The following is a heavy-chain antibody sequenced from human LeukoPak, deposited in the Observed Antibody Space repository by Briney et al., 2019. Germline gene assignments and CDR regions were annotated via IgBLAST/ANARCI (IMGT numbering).Heavy chain of an antibody. V-gene: IGHV4-61*02. J-gene: IGHJ4*02. Sequence: PSETLSLTCTVSGGSISSGSYYWSWLRQPAGTGLEWIGRIYTSGSTNYNPSLKGRVTISVDTSKNQFSLKVSSVTAADTAVYYCARERWYYDDSSGYYDYWGQGTPVTVSS. CDR2: IYTSGST. CDR1: GGSISSGSYY. D-gene: IGHD3-22*01. CDR3: ARERWYYDDSSGYYDY.